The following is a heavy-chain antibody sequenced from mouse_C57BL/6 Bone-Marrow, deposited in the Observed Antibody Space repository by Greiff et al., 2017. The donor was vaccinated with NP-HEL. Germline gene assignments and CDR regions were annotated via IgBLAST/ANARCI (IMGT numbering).Heavy chain of an antibody. CDR3: PIYYGNCFAWFAF. D-gene: IGHD2-1*01. CDR2: IDPADGNT. Sequence: VQLQQSVAELVRPGASVKLSCTASGFNIKNTYMPWVKQRPDQSLEWIGTIDPADGNTKYAPKVQGQATITADTSPNTDYLQLSSLTSEDTAIDYCPIYYGNCFAWFAFWGKGTLVTVSS. CDR1: GFNIKNTY. J-gene: IGHJ3*01. V-gene: IGHV14-3*01.